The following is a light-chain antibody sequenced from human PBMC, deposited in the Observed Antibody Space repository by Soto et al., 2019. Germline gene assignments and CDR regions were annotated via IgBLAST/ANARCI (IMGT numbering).Light chain of an antibody. CDR1: SSDVGGYNY. CDR3: SSYTSSSTPEL. Sequence: QSALTQPASVSGSPGQSITISCTGTSSDVGGYNYVSWYQQHPGKAPKLMIYEVSNRPSGVSNRFSGSKSGNTASLTISGLQAEDEADYYCSSYTSSSTPELFGGGTQLTVL. J-gene: IGLJ2*01. CDR2: EVS. V-gene: IGLV2-14*01.